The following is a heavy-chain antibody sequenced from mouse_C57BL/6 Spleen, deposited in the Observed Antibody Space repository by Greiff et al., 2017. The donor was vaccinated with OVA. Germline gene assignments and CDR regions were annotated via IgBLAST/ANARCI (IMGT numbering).Heavy chain of an antibody. CDR1: GFTFSSYG. Sequence: EVQLQESGGDLVKPGGSLKLSCAASGFTFSSYGMSWVRQTPDKRLEWVATISSGGSYTYYPDSVKGRFTISRDNAKNTLYLQMSSLKSEDTAMYYCTRHLLRDYFDYWGQGTTLTVSS. D-gene: IGHD2-12*01. J-gene: IGHJ2*01. V-gene: IGHV5-6*01. CDR2: ISSGGSYT. CDR3: TRHLLRDYFDY.